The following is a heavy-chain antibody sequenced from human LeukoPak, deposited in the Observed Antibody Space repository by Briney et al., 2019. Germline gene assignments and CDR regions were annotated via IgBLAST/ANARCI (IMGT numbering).Heavy chain of an antibody. V-gene: IGHV4-4*07. Sequence: SETLSLTCTVSGGSISSYYWSWIRQPAGKGLEWIGSIYTSGSTNYNPSLKSRVTMSVDTSKNQFSLKLSSVTAADTAVYYCARDQAYRSGWYAGWFDPWGQGTLVTVSS. CDR1: GGSISSYY. D-gene: IGHD6-19*01. CDR3: ARDQAYRSGWYAGWFDP. CDR2: IYTSGST. J-gene: IGHJ5*02.